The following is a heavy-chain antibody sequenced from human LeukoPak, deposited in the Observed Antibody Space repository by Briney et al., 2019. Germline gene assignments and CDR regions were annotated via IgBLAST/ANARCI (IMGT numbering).Heavy chain of an antibody. CDR3: AKDRSAGTGYFDY. Sequence: GGSLRLSCAASGFTFSSYAMSWVRQAPGKGLEWVSAISGSGGSTYYADSVKGRFIISRDNSKNTLYLQMNSLRAEDTAVYYCAKDRSAGTGYFDYWGQGTLVTVSS. V-gene: IGHV3-23*01. J-gene: IGHJ4*02. D-gene: IGHD6-13*01. CDR2: ISGSGGST. CDR1: GFTFSSYA.